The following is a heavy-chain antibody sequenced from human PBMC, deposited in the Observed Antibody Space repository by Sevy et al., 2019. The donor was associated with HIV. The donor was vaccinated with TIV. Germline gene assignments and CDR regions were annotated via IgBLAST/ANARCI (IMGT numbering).Heavy chain of an antibody. J-gene: IGHJ5*02. Sequence: GGSLRLSCVASGFTFSEYGMHWVRQAPGKGLEWVAVISHDGRNNKYNADSVKGRFTISRDNSKNTLYLQMNSLRAEDTAIYYCARDRGEILRSAXKSWGQGTRVTVSS. V-gene: IGHV3-33*08. CDR3: ARDRGEILRSAXKS. CDR1: GFTFSEYG. D-gene: IGHD2-21*02. CDR2: ISHDGRNNK.